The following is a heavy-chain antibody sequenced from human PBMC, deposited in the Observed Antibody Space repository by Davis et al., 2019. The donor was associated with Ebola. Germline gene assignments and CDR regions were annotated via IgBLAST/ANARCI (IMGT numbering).Heavy chain of an antibody. D-gene: IGHD3-3*01. CDR3: ARGSVDDFWSGYYTYYGMDV. V-gene: IGHV3-30-3*01. J-gene: IGHJ6*02. CDR2: ISFVGSNK. CDR1: GFTFSSYA. Sequence: GGSLRLSCAASGFTFSSYAMHWVRQAPGKALEWVAVISFVGSNKYYADSVKGRFTISRDNSKNTLYLQMNSLRAEDTAVYYCARGSVDDFWSGYYTYYGMDVWGQGTTVTVSS.